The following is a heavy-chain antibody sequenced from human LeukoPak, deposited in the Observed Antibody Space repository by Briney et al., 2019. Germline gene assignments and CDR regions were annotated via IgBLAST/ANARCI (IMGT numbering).Heavy chain of an antibody. CDR1: GGSISSGGYY. Sequence: SETLSLTCTVSGGSISSGGYYWSWIRQHPGKGLEWIGYIYYSGSTHYNPSLKSRASISVDTSKNQFSLKLSSVTAADTAVYYCARGGRSMIVSYWGQGTLVTVSS. V-gene: IGHV4-31*03. D-gene: IGHD3-22*01. CDR3: ARGGRSMIVSY. CDR2: IYYSGST. J-gene: IGHJ4*02.